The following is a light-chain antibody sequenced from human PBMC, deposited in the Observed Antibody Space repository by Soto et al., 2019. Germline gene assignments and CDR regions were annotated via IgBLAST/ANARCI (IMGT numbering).Light chain of an antibody. CDR1: SSDVGGYNF. V-gene: IGLV2-11*01. J-gene: IGLJ2*01. CDR3: CSYAGDLAL. Sequence: QSGLAQPRSMSRSPGQSVTISCTGTSSDVGGYNFVPWYQQHPGKAPKLMISDVSKRPSGVPDRFSGSKSGNTASLTISGLQAEEEADYYCCSYAGDLALFGGGTKVTVL. CDR2: DVS.